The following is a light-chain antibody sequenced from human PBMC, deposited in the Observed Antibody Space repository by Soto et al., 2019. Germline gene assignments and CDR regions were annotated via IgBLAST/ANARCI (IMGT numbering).Light chain of an antibody. CDR2: DAS. J-gene: IGKJ4*01. CDR1: QSIRTN. V-gene: IGKV3-15*01. CDR3: QQYNDWPPLT. Sequence: EIMMTQSPATVSVSPGERATLSCRASQSIRTNVAWYQQKPGQALRLLIYDASTRATGLSSRFSGSGSGTEFTRTTSSLQSEDVAIYYCQQYNDWPPLTCGGGTRLEI.